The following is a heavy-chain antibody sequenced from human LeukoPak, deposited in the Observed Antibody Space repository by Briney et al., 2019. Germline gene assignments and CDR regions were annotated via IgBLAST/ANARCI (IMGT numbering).Heavy chain of an antibody. D-gene: IGHD6-19*01. CDR1: GGSISSYY. Sequence: SETLSLTCTVSGGSISSYYWSWIRQPPGKGLEWIGYIYYSGSTNYNPSLKSRVTISVDTSKNQFSLKRSSVTAADTAVYYCARAQYSSGWFDYWGQGTLVTVSS. J-gene: IGHJ4*02. CDR3: ARAQYSSGWFDY. V-gene: IGHV4-59*01. CDR2: IYYSGST.